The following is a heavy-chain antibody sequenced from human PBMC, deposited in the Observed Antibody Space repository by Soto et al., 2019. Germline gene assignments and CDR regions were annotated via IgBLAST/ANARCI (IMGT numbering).Heavy chain of an antibody. D-gene: IGHD1-7*01. CDR2: IRSKANSYAT. V-gene: IGHV3-73*01. Sequence: EVQLVESGGGLVQPAGSLKLSCAASGFTFSGSAMHWVRQASGKGLEWVGRIRSKANSYATAYAASVKGRFTISRDDSKNTAYLQMNSLKTEDTAVYYCTRLSDWNYEPEAYYGMDVWGQGTTVTVSS. CDR3: TRLSDWNYEPEAYYGMDV. J-gene: IGHJ6*02. CDR1: GFTFSGSA.